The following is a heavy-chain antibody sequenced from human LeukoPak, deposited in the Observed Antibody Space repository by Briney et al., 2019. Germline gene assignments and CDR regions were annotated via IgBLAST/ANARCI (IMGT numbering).Heavy chain of an antibody. CDR2: IRSKAYGGTT. CDR3: TRERYSSSSGHGYFDY. D-gene: IGHD6-6*01. Sequence: GGSLRLSCTASGFTFGDYAMSWVRQAPGKGLEWVGFIRSKAYGGTTEYAASVKGRFTISRDDSKSIAYLQMNSLKTEDTAVYYCTRERYSSSSGHGYFDYWGQGTLVTVSS. V-gene: IGHV3-49*04. CDR1: GFTFGDYA. J-gene: IGHJ4*02.